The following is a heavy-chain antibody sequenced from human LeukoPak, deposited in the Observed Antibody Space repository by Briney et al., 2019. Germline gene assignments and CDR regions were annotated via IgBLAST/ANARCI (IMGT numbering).Heavy chain of an antibody. V-gene: IGHV1-2*02. CDR1: GYTFTADY. CDR3: ARGQIASYYYSDY. J-gene: IGHJ4*02. D-gene: IGHD2-21*01. Sequence: ASVKVSCKASGYTFTADYMHWVRQAPGQGLDWMGWINPNSGDTNYAQKFQGRVTMTRDTSISTAYMELGSLRSDDTAVYYCARGQIASYYYSDYWGQGTLVTVSS. CDR2: INPNSGDT.